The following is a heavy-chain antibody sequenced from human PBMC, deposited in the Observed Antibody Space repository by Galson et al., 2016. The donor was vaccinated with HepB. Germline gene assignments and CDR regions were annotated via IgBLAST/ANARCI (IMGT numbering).Heavy chain of an antibody. J-gene: IGHJ4*02. CDR3: VRDRNWGKRGLPDSLGDY. CDR1: GYTFTRYG. CDR2: ISAYNGNT. V-gene: IGHV1-18*04. Sequence: SVKVSCKAYGYTFTRYGISWVRQAPGQGLEWLGWISAYNGNTEYAQNVQGRVTMTTETYTSTAYMELWSLKSDDTAVYYCVRDRNWGKRGLPDSLGDYWGQGTLVTVSS. D-gene: IGHD7-27*01.